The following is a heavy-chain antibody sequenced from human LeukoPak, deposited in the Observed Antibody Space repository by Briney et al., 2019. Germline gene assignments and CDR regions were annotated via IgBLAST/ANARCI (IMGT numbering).Heavy chain of an antibody. J-gene: IGHJ6*02. D-gene: IGHD3-3*01. CDR1: GGSISSSSYY. CDR3: ARNPRSGYFPHYHYYGMDV. Sequence: SETLSLTCTVSGGSISSSSYYWGWIRQPPGKGLEWIGTMYYSGSTYYNPSLKSRVTISVDTSKNQFSLKLSSVTAADTAVYYCARNPRSGYFPHYHYYGMDVWGQGTTVTVSS. CDR2: MYYSGST. V-gene: IGHV4-39*07.